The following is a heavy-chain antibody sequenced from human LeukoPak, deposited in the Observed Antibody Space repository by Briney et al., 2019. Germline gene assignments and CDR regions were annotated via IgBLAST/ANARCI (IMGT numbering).Heavy chain of an antibody. CDR3: ARDGRELAGGFDY. V-gene: IGHV4-4*07. D-gene: IGHD1-26*01. Sequence: SGTLSLTCTVSGGSISSYYWSWIRQTAGKGLEWIGRIYTSGSTNYNPSLKSRVTMSVDTSKNQFSLKLSSVTAADTAVYYCARDGRELAGGFDYWGQGTLVTVSS. CDR2: IYTSGST. CDR1: GGSISSYY. J-gene: IGHJ4*02.